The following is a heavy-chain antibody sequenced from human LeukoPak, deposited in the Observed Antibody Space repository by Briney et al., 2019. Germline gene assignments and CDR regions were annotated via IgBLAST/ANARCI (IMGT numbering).Heavy chain of an antibody. Sequence: AAVTVSFMAPLYTLTEYFIQWARQAPGEVSERMGWINPNPGGTNHAPKFQGRLSITTDTSINTAYMELRGLRPDDTAIYYCARGGFGSGNYFNFWGQGTLISVSS. CDR1: LYTLTEYF. V-gene: IGHV1-2*02. CDR3: ARGGFGSGNYFNF. D-gene: IGHD3-10*01. J-gene: IGHJ4*02. CDR2: INPNPGGT.